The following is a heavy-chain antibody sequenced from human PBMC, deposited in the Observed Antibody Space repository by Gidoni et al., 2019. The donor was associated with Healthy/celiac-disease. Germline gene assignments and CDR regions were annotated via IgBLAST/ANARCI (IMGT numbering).Heavy chain of an antibody. D-gene: IGHD6-19*01. Sequence: QVQLRESGPGLVKPSGTLSLTCPVSGGSISSSNWWSWVRQPPAKGLEWIGQIYHSGSTNYNPSLKSRVTISVDKSKNQFSLRLSSVTAADTAVYYCAREGIAVTGTDYWGQGTLVTVSS. V-gene: IGHV4-4*02. CDR3: AREGIAVTGTDY. CDR2: IYHSGST. CDR1: GGSISSSNW. J-gene: IGHJ4*02.